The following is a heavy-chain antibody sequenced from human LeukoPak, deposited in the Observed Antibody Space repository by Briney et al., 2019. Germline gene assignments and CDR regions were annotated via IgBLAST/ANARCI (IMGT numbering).Heavy chain of an antibody. J-gene: IGHJ4*02. D-gene: IGHD2-15*01. CDR3: ASSRIFNDY. CDR2: INHSGST. V-gene: IGHV4-34*01. Sequence: SETLSLTCAVYGGSFSGYYWSWIRQPPGKGLEWIGEINHSGSTNYNPSLKSRVTISVDTSKNQFSLKLSSVTAADTAVYYCASSRIFNDYWGQGTLVTVSS. CDR1: GGSFSGYY.